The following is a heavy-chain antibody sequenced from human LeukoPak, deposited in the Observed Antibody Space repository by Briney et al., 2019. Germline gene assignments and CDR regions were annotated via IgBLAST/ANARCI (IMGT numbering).Heavy chain of an antibody. D-gene: IGHD6-13*01. CDR2: ISGSGGST. CDR1: GFTFSSYA. J-gene: IGHJ6*02. Sequence: GGSLRLSCAASGFTFSSYAMSWVRQAPWKGLEWVSAISGSGGSTYYADSVKGRFTISRDNSKNTLYLQMNSLRAEDTAVYYCAKGKASVAAAGRNYGMDVWGQGTTVTVSS. CDR3: AKGKASVAAAGRNYGMDV. V-gene: IGHV3-23*01.